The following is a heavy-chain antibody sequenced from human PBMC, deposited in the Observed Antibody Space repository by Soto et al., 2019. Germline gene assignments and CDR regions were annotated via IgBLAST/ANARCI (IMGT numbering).Heavy chain of an antibody. Sequence: SETLSLTCTVSGGSISSYYWSWIRQPPGKGLEWIGYIYYSGSTNYNPSLKSRVTISVDTSKNQFSLKLSSVTAADTALYYCARLTGDAFDIWGQGTMVTVSS. CDR2: IYYSGST. D-gene: IGHD3-9*01. J-gene: IGHJ3*02. CDR3: ARLTGDAFDI. CDR1: GGSISSYY. V-gene: IGHV4-59*01.